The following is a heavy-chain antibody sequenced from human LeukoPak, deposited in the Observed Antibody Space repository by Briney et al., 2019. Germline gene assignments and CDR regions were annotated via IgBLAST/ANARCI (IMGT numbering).Heavy chain of an antibody. CDR2: IYYSGST. Sequence: SETLSLTCTVSGGSISSSSYYWGWIRQPPGRGLEWIGSIYYSGSTYYNPSLKSRVTISVDTSKNQFSLKLSSVTAADTAVYYCAARSEDIVVVVAAGERLDYWGQGTLVTVSS. D-gene: IGHD2-15*01. CDR3: AARSEDIVVVVAAGERLDY. CDR1: GGSISSSSYY. J-gene: IGHJ4*02. V-gene: IGHV4-39*01.